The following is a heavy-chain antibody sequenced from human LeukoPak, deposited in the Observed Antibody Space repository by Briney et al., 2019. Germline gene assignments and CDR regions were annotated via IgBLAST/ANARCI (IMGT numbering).Heavy chain of an antibody. CDR1: GYTFTDYS. V-gene: IGHV1-2*02. Sequence: ASVKVSCKASGYTFTDYSMHWVRQAPGQGLEWMGWVYPNTGGANYAQRFQGRVTMTRDTSIGTAYMNLSRLRSDDTAIYYCARGIIRGVRPFDCWGQGTLVTVSS. CDR2: VYPNTGGA. J-gene: IGHJ4*02. CDR3: ARGIIRGVRPFDC. D-gene: IGHD3-10*01.